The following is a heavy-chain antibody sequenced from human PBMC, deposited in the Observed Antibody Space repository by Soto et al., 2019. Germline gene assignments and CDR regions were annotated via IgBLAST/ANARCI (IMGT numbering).Heavy chain of an antibody. V-gene: IGHV3-53*01. D-gene: IGHD3-22*01. CDR2: IYSGGST. J-gene: IGHJ4*02. CDR3: ARDVSGYYSDY. Sequence: GGSLRLSCAASGFTVSNNYMSWVRQAPGKGLEWVSVIYSGGSTHYADSVKGRFTISRDISENTLYLQMNSLRAEDTAVYYCARDVSGYYSDYWGQGTLVTVSS. CDR1: GFTVSNNY.